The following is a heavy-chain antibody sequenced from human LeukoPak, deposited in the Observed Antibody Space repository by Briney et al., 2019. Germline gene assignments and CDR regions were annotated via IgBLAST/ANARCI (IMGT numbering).Heavy chain of an antibody. Sequence: ASVKVSCKASGYTFTSYDINWVRQATGQGLEWMGWMNPNSGNTGYAQKFQGRVTMTRNTSISTAYMELSSLRSEDTAVYYCASIVGRPMVRGVMGYAFDIWGQGTMVTVSS. D-gene: IGHD3-10*01. CDR3: ASIVGRPMVRGVMGYAFDI. V-gene: IGHV1-8*01. CDR1: GYTFTSYD. J-gene: IGHJ3*02. CDR2: MNPNSGNT.